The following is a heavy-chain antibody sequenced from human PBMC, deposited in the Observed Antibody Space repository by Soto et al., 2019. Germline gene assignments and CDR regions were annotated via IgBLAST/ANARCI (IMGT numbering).Heavy chain of an antibody. CDR1: GGSFSGYY. V-gene: IGHV4-34*01. Sequence: SETLSLTCAVYGGSFSGYYWSWIRQPPGKGLEWIGEINHSGSTNYNPSLKSRVTISVDTSKNQFSLKLSSVTAADTAVYYCARVYYYGSGSFVPYYYGMDVWGQGATVTVSS. J-gene: IGHJ6*02. D-gene: IGHD3-10*01. CDR2: INHSGST. CDR3: ARVYYYGSGSFVPYYYGMDV.